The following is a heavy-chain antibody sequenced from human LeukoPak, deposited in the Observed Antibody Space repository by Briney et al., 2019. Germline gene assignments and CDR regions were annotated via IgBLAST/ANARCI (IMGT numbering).Heavy chain of an antibody. D-gene: IGHD3-22*01. CDR2: INHSGST. V-gene: IGHV4-34*01. CDR3: ARGVYYYDSSGYYPSFDY. CDR1: GGSFSGYY. J-gene: IGHJ4*02. Sequence: SETLSLTCAVYGGSFSGYYWSWIRQPPGKGLEWIGEINHSGSTNYNPSLKSRVTISVDTSKNQFSLKLSSVTAADTAVYYCARGVYYYDSSGYYPSFDYWGQGTLVTVSS.